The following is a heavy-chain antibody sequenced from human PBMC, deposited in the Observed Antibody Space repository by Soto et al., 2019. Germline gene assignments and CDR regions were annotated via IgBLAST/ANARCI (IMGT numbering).Heavy chain of an antibody. D-gene: IGHD1-20*01. CDR3: VRGPYNXXSRYFDY. CDR2: INHSGIT. CDR1: GGSFSGYF. Sequence: PSETLSLTCTVSGGSFSGYFWTWIRQPPGKGLEWLAEINHSGITNYNPSVESRVSMSVDTSKNQFSLRLYSVTAADTAVYYCVRGPYNXXSRYFDYWGQGTLVTVSS. V-gene: IGHV4-34*01. J-gene: IGHJ4*02.